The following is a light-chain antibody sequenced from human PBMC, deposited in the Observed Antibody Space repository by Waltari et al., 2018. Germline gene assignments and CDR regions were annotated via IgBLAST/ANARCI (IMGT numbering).Light chain of an antibody. Sequence: SYELTQPSSVSVSPGQTAKITCSGDVLKKKYARWFQQKPGQAPVLMIYKDSGRPSRIPVRFSGSSSGATVTWTITGAQVEDEADYFCCSSTDNSGIFGGGTTLTVL. V-gene: IGLV3-27*01. CDR3: CSSTDNSGI. CDR1: VLKKKY. J-gene: IGLJ2*01. CDR2: KDS.